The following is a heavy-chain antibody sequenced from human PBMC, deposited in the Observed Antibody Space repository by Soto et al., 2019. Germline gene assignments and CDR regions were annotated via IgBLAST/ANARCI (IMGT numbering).Heavy chain of an antibody. CDR3: AKDSSSWDYFDY. J-gene: IGHJ4*02. CDR1: GFTFSSYA. CDR2: ISGSGGST. D-gene: IGHD6-13*01. V-gene: IGHV3-23*01. Sequence: VGSLRLSCAASGFTFSSYAMSWVRQAPGKGLEWVSAISGSGGSTYYADSVKGRFTISRDNSKNTLYLQMNSLRAEDTAVYYCAKDSSSWDYFDYWGQGTLVTVSS.